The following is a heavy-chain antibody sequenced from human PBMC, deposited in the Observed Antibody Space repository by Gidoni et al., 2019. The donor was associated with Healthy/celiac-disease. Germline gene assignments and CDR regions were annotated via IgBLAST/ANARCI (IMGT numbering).Heavy chain of an antibody. Sequence: QVPLVESGGGVVQPGRSLRLPCAASGFTFSRYGMHWVRQAPGKGVEGVAVIWYDGSNKYYADSVKGRFTISRDNSKNTLYLQMNSLRAEDTAVYYCARDRAGEQWLVLHFDYWGQGTLVTVSS. D-gene: IGHD6-19*01. CDR3: ARDRAGEQWLVLHFDY. CDR1: GFTFSRYG. V-gene: IGHV3-33*01. J-gene: IGHJ4*02. CDR2: IWYDGSNK.